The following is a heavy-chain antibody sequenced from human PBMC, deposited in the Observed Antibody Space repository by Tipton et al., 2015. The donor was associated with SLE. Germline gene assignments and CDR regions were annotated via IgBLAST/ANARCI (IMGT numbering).Heavy chain of an antibody. CDR2: IIPIFGTA. D-gene: IGHD1-26*01. J-gene: IGHJ4*02. Sequence: QSGPEVKKPGSSVKVSCKASGGTFSSYTINWVRQAPGQGLEWMGGIIPIFGTANYAQKFQDRVTITTDESTSTVYMELSSLRSEDTAVYYCARGWTEVGATPSPYVYWGQGTLVTVSS. CDR3: ARGWTEVGATPSPYVY. CDR1: GGTFSSYT. V-gene: IGHV1-69*05.